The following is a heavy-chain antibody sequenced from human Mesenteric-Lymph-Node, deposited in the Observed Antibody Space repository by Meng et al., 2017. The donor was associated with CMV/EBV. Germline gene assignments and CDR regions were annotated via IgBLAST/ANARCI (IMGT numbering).Heavy chain of an antibody. D-gene: IGHD3-3*01. CDR2: MNPSSGST. CDR1: GYTFTSYG. Sequence: ASVKVSCKASGYTFTSYGISWVRQAPGQGLEWMGWMNPSSGSTGYALKFQGRVTITKNTSISTGYMELSSLRSDDTAVYYCARGLWEWLSDSYYYSLDVWGQGTTVTVSS. V-gene: IGHV1-8*03. J-gene: IGHJ6*02. CDR3: ARGLWEWLSDSYYYSLDV.